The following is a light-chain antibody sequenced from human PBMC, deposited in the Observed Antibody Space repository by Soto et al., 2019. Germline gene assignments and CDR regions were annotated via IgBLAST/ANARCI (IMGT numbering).Light chain of an antibody. CDR2: DAS. V-gene: IGKV3D-15*01. J-gene: IGKJ1*01. CDR1: QSVSSN. CDR3: QQYNNWPRT. Sequence: EIVLTQSPATLSLSPGERATLSCRASQSVSSNYLAWYQHKPGQAPRLLIYDASTRATGIPDRFSGSGSGTEFTLTISSLQSEDFTVYYCQQYNNWPRTFGQGTKV.